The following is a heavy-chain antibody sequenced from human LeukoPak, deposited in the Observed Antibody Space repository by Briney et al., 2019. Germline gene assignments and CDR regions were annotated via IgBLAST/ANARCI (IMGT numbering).Heavy chain of an antibody. CDR1: GSISGYY. CDR2: IYTSGST. V-gene: IGHV4-59*01. D-gene: IGHD3-22*01. Sequence: SETLSLTCTVSGSISGYYWSWIRQPPGKGLEWIGYIYTSGSTNYNPSLESRVTISVDTSKNQFSLDLSSVTAADTAVYYCARDPNYYDSSGYFDLWGRGTLVTVSS. CDR3: ARDPNYYDSSGYFDL. J-gene: IGHJ2*01.